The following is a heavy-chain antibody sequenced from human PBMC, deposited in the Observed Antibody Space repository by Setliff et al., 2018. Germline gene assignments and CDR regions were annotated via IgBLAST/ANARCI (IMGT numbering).Heavy chain of an antibody. J-gene: IGHJ4*02. Sequence: PSETLSLTCTVYGGSFTNYYWGWIRQSPGKGLEWIGEINHSGSTNYNPSLKSRLTISVDASTNQFSLKLYSVTAADTAVYYCRYWSGYYNNDYWGQGTLVTAPQ. CDR1: GGSFTNYY. CDR2: INHSGST. CDR3: RYWSGYYNNDY. V-gene: IGHV4-34*01. D-gene: IGHD3-3*01.